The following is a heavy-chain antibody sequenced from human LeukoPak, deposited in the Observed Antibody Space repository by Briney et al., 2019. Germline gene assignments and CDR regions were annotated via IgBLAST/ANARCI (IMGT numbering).Heavy chain of an antibody. CDR2: TYYRSKWYN. D-gene: IGHD2-21*02. Sequence: SQTLSLTCAISGDSVSSDSAAWNWIRQSPSRGLEWLGRTYYRSKWYNDYAVSVKSRITINPDTSKNQFSLQLNSVTPEDTAVYYCAREETYCGGDSYSTDAFDIWGQGTMVTVSS. CDR3: AREETYCGGDSYSTDAFDI. V-gene: IGHV6-1*01. CDR1: GDSVSSDSAA. J-gene: IGHJ3*02.